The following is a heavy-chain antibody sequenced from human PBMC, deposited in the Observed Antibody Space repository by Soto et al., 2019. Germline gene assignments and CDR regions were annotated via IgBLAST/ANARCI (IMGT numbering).Heavy chain of an antibody. CDR3: ARDRRFDYSGSYDIANDAFDV. D-gene: IGHD3-22*01. V-gene: IGHV1-2*02. CDR2: LNPNSGVT. J-gene: IGHJ3*01. Sequence: ASVKVSCKASGYTFTGYHMHWVRQAPGQGLEWMGWLNPNSGVTNYAQKFPGRVTMTRDTAISTAYMEGGRLRSDDTAVYSCARDRRFDYSGSYDIANDAFDVWGQGTMVTVSS. CDR1: GYTFTGYH.